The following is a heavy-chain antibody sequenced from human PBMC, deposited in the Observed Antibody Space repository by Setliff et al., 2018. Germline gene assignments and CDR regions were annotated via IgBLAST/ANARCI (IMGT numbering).Heavy chain of an antibody. V-gene: IGHV1-69*06. CDR1: GGTFSTYA. CDR2: IISMFGTT. CDR3: ARYRPASTGSRQYYYDS. D-gene: IGHD1-26*01. J-gene: IGHJ4*02. Sequence: GASVKVSCKASGGTFSTYAISWVRQAPGQGLEWMGGIISMFGTTNYAQKFQGRVTITADKSTSTAYMELRSLRSDDTAVYYCARYRPASTGSRQYYYDSWGQGTLVTVSS.